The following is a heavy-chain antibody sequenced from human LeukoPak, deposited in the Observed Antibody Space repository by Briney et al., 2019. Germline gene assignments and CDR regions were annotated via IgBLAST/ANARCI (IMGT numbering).Heavy chain of an antibody. Sequence: SETLSLTCAVYGGSFSGYYWSWIRQPPGKGLEWIGEINHSGSTNYNLSLKSRVTISVDTSKNQFSLKLSSVTAADTAVYYCARGDGIAVAGNRYFDYWGQGTLVTVSS. CDR3: ARGDGIAVAGNRYFDY. CDR2: INHSGST. CDR1: GGSFSGYY. J-gene: IGHJ4*02. D-gene: IGHD6-19*01. V-gene: IGHV4-34*01.